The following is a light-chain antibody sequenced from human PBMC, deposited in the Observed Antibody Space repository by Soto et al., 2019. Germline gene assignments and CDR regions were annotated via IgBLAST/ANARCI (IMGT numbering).Light chain of an antibody. J-gene: IGLJ1*01. V-gene: IGLV2-18*02. CDR2: EVS. CDR3: SSYTSSSTYV. Sequence: QSVLTQPTSVSGSPGQSDTISCTGTSSDVGSYNRVSWYQQPPGTAPKLLIYEVSNRPSGVPDRFSGSKSGNTASLTISGLQAEDEADYYCSSYTSSSTYVCGSGTKVTV. CDR1: SSDVGSYNR.